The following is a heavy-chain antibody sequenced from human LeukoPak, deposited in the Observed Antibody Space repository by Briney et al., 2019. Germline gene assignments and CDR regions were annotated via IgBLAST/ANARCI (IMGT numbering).Heavy chain of an antibody. CDR1: GFTFSNYW. J-gene: IGHJ4*02. Sequence: PGGSLRLSCAASGFTFSNYWMHWVRQAPGEGLVWVSRIHPDGSRTSYTDSVKGRFTISRDNAKNTLHLQMNSLRAEDSAVYFCAREQRYDDFDYWGQGILVTVSS. V-gene: IGHV3-74*01. CDR2: IHPDGSRT. D-gene: IGHD5-12*01. CDR3: AREQRYDDFDY.